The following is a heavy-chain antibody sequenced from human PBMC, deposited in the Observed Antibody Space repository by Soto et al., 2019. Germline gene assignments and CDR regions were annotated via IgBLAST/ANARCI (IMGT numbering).Heavy chain of an antibody. Sequence: SETLSLTCTVSGGSISSYYWSWIRQPPGKGLEWIGYIYYSGSTNYNPSLKSRVTISVDTSKNQFSLKLSSVTAADTAVYYCASDKTIFGVANYYMDVWGKGTTVTVSS. J-gene: IGHJ6*03. CDR1: GGSISSYY. D-gene: IGHD3-3*01. CDR2: IYYSGST. CDR3: ASDKTIFGVANYYMDV. V-gene: IGHV4-59*01.